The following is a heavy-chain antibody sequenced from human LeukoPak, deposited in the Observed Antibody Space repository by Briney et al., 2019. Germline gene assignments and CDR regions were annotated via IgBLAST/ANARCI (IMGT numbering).Heavy chain of an antibody. D-gene: IGHD6-13*01. V-gene: IGHV3-23*01. CDR1: GFRFSSYA. J-gene: IGHJ4*02. CDR2: ISGSGVST. Sequence: GGSLRLSCAASGFRFSSYAMSWVRQAPGKGLEWVSAISGSGVSTYYADSVKGRFTVSRDNSKNTLYLQMSSLRVEDTAVYYCASGYSNSWYSADFDYWGQGTLVTVSS. CDR3: ASGYSNSWYSADFDY.